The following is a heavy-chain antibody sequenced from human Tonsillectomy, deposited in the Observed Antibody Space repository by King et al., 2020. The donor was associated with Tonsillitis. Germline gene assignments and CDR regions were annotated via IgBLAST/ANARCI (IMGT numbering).Heavy chain of an antibody. CDR1: GFTFSSYA. J-gene: IGHJ4*02. CDR3: ARGEDIVTGYYKGYFDY. V-gene: IGHV3-30*04. Sequence: VQLVESGGGVVQPGRSLRLSCAASGFTFSSYAMHWVRQAPGKGLEWVALISHDGSNKYYADSVKGRFTISRDTSKNTLYLQMNSLRAEDTAVYYCARGEDIVTGYYKGYFDYWGQGTLVTVSA. CDR2: ISHDGSNK. D-gene: IGHD3-9*01.